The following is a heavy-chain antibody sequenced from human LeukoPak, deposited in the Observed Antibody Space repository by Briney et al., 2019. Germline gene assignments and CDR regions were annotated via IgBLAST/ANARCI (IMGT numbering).Heavy chain of an antibody. CDR3: ARGRYYDILRLVLFDY. J-gene: IGHJ4*02. CDR2: ISYDGSNK. D-gene: IGHD3-9*01. V-gene: IGHV3-30*03. CDR1: GFTFSSYE. Sequence: GGSLRLSCAASGFTFSSYEMNWVRQAPGKGLEWVAVISYDGSNKYYADSVKGRFTISRDNSKNTLYLQMNSLRAEDTAVYYCARGRYYDILRLVLFDYWGQGTLVTVSS.